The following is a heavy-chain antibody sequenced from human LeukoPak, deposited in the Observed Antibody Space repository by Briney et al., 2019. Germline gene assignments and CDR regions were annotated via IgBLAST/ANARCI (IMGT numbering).Heavy chain of an antibody. Sequence: ASVKVSCKASGYTFTSDYMNWVRQAPGQGLEWLGIVHSSGGVIKYAQEFQDRLTVTRDTSTSTIYMELSSLRSEDTAVYYCAGSSHQRNWFDPWGQGTLVIVSS. D-gene: IGHD1-26*01. V-gene: IGHV1-46*01. CDR2: VHSSGGVI. CDR1: GYTFTSDY. J-gene: IGHJ5*02. CDR3: AGSSHQRNWFDP.